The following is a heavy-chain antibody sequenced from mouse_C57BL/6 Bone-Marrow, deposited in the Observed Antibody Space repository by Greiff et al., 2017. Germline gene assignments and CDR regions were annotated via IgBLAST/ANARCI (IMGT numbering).Heavy chain of an antibody. CDR1: GYSITSGYY. Sequence: EVQLQQSGPGLVKPSQSLSLTCSVTGYSITSGYYWNWIRQFPGNKLEWMGSISYDGGNNYNPSLKNRISITRDTSNNQFFLKLNSVTAEDTATYCCARGLGLRLDWYLGVWGTGTTVTVSS. CDR2: ISYDGGN. CDR3: ARGLGLRLDWYLGV. V-gene: IGHV3-6*01. D-gene: IGHD2-4*01. J-gene: IGHJ1*03.